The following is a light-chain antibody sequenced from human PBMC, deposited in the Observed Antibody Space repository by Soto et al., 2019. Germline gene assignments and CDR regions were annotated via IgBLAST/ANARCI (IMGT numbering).Light chain of an antibody. V-gene: IGKV1-39*01. Sequence: DIQMTQSPSSLSASVGDRVTITCRASQSISSYLNWYQQKPGKAPKLLIYAASSLQSGGPSRLSGPVSGTGFTLTISCLQPEDFATYYCQQSYSTPFTFGPGTKVDIK. CDR3: QQSYSTPFT. CDR2: AAS. CDR1: QSISSY. J-gene: IGKJ3*01.